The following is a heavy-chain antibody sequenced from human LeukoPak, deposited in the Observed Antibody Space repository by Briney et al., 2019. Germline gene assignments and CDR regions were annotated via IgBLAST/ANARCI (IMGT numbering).Heavy chain of an antibody. V-gene: IGHV3-7*01. CDR2: IKQDGSEK. J-gene: IGHJ4*02. CDR1: GFTFSSYW. CDR3: ARVNDYDSGSLYRPIDY. Sequence: GGSLRLSCAASGFTFSSYWMTWVRQAPGKGLEWVANIKQDGSEKYYVDSVNGRFTISRDNAKNSLYLQMNSLRAEDTAVYSCARVNDYDSGSLYRPIDYWGQGTLVTVSS. D-gene: IGHD3-10*01.